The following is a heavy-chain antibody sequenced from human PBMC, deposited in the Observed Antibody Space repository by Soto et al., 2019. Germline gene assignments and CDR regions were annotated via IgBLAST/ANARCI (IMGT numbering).Heavy chain of an antibody. V-gene: IGHV4-34*01. D-gene: IGHD6-19*01. CDR3: VRGPSTSAVAYYFDD. CDR2: INHSGST. CDR1: GGSFSGYY. J-gene: IGHJ4*02. Sequence: SSETLSLTCAVYGGSFSGYYWSWIRQPPGKGLEWIGEINHSGSTNYNPSLKSRVTISVDTSKNQFSLKLSSVTAADTAVYYCVRGPSTSAVAYYFDDWGQGTLVTVSS.